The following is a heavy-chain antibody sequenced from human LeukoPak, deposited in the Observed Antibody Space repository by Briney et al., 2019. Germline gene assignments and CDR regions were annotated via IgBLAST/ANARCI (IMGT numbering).Heavy chain of an antibody. CDR3: ARGPLIAAAGTW. D-gene: IGHD6-13*01. CDR2: IIPIFGTA. V-gene: IGHV1-69*13. CDR1: GGTFSSYA. J-gene: IGHJ4*02. Sequence: SVNVSCKASGGTFSSYAISWARQAPGQGLEWMGGIIPIFGTANYAQKFQGRVTITADESTSTAYMELSSLRSEDTAVYYCARGPLIAAAGTWWGQGTLVTVSS.